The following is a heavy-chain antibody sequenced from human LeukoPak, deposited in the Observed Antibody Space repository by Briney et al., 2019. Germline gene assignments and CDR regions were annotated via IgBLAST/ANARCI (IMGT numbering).Heavy chain of an antibody. CDR1: GGSISSGGYY. CDR2: IYTSGST. CDR3: ARDNSYYYGSGSYSVDY. Sequence: SETLSLTCTVSGGSISSGGYYWSWIRQPAGKGLEWIGRIYTSGSTNYNPSLKSRVTISVDTSKNQFSLKLSSVTAADTAVYYCARDNSYYYGSGSYSVDYWGQGTLVTVSS. J-gene: IGHJ4*02. V-gene: IGHV4-61*02. D-gene: IGHD3-10*01.